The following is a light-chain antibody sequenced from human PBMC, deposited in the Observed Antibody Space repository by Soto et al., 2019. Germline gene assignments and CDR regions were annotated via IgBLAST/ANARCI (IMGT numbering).Light chain of an antibody. V-gene: IGLV4-69*01. Sequence: QPVLTQSPSASASLGASVKLTCTLSSGHSSYAIAWHQQQPEKGPRYLMKLNSDGSHSKGDGIPDRFSGSSSGAERYLTISSLQSEDEGGYYCQTWGTGIRVFGTGTKLTVL. CDR2: LNSDGSH. CDR1: SGHSSYA. J-gene: IGLJ1*01. CDR3: QTWGTGIRV.